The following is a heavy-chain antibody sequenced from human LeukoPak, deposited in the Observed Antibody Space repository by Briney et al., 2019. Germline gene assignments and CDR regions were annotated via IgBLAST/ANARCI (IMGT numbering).Heavy chain of an antibody. CDR3: ARVLPIVVVTAVFGY. D-gene: IGHD2-21*02. CDR1: GGSISSYY. V-gene: IGHV4-59*12. Sequence: SETLSLTCTVSGGSISSYYWSWIRQPPGKGLEWIGYIYYSGSTNYNPSLKSRVTISVDTSKNQFSLKLSSVTAADTAVYYCARVLPIVVVTAVFGYWGQGTLVTVSS. CDR2: IYYSGST. J-gene: IGHJ4*02.